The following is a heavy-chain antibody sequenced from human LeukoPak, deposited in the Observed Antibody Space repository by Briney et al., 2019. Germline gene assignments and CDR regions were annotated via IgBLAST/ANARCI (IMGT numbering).Heavy chain of an antibody. CDR1: GFTLSSYG. CDR2: IRYDGSNK. J-gene: IGHJ6*03. V-gene: IGHV3-30*02. Sequence: GGSLRLSCAASGFTLSSYGMHWVRQAPGKGLGWVAFIRYDGSNKYYADSVKGRFTISRDNSKNTLYLQMNSLRSEDTAVYYCAKDRAVAGTGYYDYYMDVWGKGTTVTVSS. CDR3: AKDRAVAGTGYYDYYMDV. D-gene: IGHD6-19*01.